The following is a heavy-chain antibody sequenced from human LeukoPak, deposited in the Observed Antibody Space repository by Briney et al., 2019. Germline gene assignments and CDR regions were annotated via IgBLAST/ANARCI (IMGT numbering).Heavy chain of an antibody. CDR3: AKVVVGTAFDY. D-gene: IGHD3-22*01. Sequence: GGSLRLSCEASGFTFSSYGLHWVRQAPGKGVEWVAFIRDDGDNKYYADSVKGRLTISRDNSKNTLYLQMNSLKTEDTAVYYCAKVVVGTAFDYWGQGILVTVSS. J-gene: IGHJ4*02. CDR1: GFTFSSYG. CDR2: IRDDGDNK. V-gene: IGHV3-30*02.